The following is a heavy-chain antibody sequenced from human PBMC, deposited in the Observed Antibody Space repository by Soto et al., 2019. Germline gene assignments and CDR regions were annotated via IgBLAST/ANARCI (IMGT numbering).Heavy chain of an antibody. Sequence: QVQLVQSGAEVKKPGASVKVSCKASGYTFTGYYMHWVRQAPGQGLGWMGWINPNSGGTNYAQRLQGRVTMTRDTSISTAYMQLSRLRSDDTAVYYCARDKVWCYYFWSGYYHYYYGMDVWGQGTTVTVSS. V-gene: IGHV1-2*02. CDR1: GYTFTGYY. CDR3: ARDKVWCYYFWSGYYHYYYGMDV. CDR2: INPNSGGT. D-gene: IGHD3-3*01. J-gene: IGHJ6*02.